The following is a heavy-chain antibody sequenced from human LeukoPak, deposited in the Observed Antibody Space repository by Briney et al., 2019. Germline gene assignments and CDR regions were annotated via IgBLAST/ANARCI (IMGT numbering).Heavy chain of an antibody. D-gene: IGHD3-10*01. V-gene: IGHV4-31*03. CDR1: GGSISSGGYY. CDR2: IYYSGST. CDR3: ARESITMVRGVISDGMDV. Sequence: PSETLSLTCTVSGGSISSGGYYWSWIRQHPGRGLEWIEYIYYSGSTYYNPSLKSRVTISVDTSKNQFSLKLSSVTAADTAVYYCARESITMVRGVISDGMDVWGKGTTVTVSS. J-gene: IGHJ6*04.